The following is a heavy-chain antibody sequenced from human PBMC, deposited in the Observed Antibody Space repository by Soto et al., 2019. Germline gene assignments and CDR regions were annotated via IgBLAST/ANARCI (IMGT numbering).Heavy chain of an antibody. V-gene: IGHV4-59*01. CDR1: GGSISSYY. CDR2: IYYSGST. J-gene: IGHJ1*01. Sequence: ETLSLTCTVSGGSISSYYWSWIRQPPGEGLEWIGYIYYSGSTNYNPSLKSRVTISVDTSKNQFSLKLSSVTAADTAVYYCARSRTTVTPSGFQHWGQGTLVTVPQ. D-gene: IGHD4-17*01. CDR3: ARSRTTVTPSGFQH.